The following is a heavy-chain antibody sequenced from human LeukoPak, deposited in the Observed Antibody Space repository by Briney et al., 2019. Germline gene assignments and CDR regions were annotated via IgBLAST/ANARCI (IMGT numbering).Heavy chain of an antibody. CDR3: ARDRPGVGALPPGAFDI. V-gene: IGHV1-2*02. J-gene: IGHJ3*02. CDR1: GYTFPGYY. CDR2: INPNSGGT. D-gene: IGHD1-26*01. Sequence: GASVKVSCKASGYTFPGYYMHWVRQAPGQGLEWMGWINPNSGGTNYAQKFQGRVTMTRDTSISTAYMELSRLRSDDTAVYYCARDRPGVGALPPGAFDIWGQGTMVTVSS.